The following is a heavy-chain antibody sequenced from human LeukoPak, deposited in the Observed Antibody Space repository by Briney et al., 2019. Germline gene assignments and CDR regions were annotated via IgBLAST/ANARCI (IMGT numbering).Heavy chain of an antibody. V-gene: IGHV3-23*01. CDR1: GFTFSSYA. CDR3: AKVGRGIVAITLFGPKNWFDP. CDR2: ISGSGGST. D-gene: IGHD3-10*02. J-gene: IGHJ5*02. Sequence: GGSLRLSCAASGFTFSSYAMSWVRQAPGKGLEWVSAISGSGGSTYYADSVKGRFTISRDNSKNTLYLQMNSLRAEDTAVYYCAKVGRGIVAITLFGPKNWFDPWGQGTLVIVSS.